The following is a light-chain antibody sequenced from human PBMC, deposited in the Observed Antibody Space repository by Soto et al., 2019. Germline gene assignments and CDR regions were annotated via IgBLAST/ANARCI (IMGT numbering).Light chain of an antibody. CDR1: QSIGTY. CDR3: QLSLSTPYS. V-gene: IGKV1-39*01. J-gene: IGKJ2*03. CDR2: AAS. Sequence: DIQMTQSPSSLAASVGDRVSITCRASQSIGTYLHWYQQKIGKAPKLLIYAASSLQSGVPSRFSGSGSGTDFTLTISSLQPEDFATYFCQLSLSTPYSFGQGTKLEIK.